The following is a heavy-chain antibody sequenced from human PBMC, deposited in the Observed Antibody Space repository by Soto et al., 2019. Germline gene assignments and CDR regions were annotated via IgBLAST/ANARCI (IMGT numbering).Heavy chain of an antibody. D-gene: IGHD2-2*02. V-gene: IGHV5-51*01. J-gene: IGHJ5*02. CDR2: IYLGDSNT. CDR1: GNSCTSYW. CDR3: ERHEYCYSTSCYKVTS. Sequence: EALPISYAGFGNSCTSYWIGRVRQMPGEGLEWMGIIYLGDSNTRYSPNFQGQGTISADRSLSTPYLQWSSLKASDNASYYCERHEYCYSTSCYKVTSWGQGSLVIGSA.